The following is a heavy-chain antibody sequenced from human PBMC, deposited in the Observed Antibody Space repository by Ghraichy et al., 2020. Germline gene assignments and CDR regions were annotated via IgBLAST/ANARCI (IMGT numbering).Heavy chain of an antibody. Sequence: GESLNISCAASGFTFSSYAMSWVRQAPGKGLEWVSAISGSGGSTYYADSVKGRFTISRDNSKNTLYLQMNSLRAEDTAVYYCAKEGIAVAGTIKDWGQGTLVTVSS. CDR1: GFTFSSYA. CDR3: AKEGIAVAGTIKD. J-gene: IGHJ4*02. D-gene: IGHD6-19*01. V-gene: IGHV3-23*01. CDR2: ISGSGGST.